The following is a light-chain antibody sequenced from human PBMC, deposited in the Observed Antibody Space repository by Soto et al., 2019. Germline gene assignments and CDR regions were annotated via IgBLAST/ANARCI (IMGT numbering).Light chain of an antibody. V-gene: IGKV3-15*01. CDR3: QQYSNWPPLHT. CDR2: DAS. J-gene: IGKJ2*01. Sequence: EIVMTQSPATLSVSPGERATLSCRASQSVSSYLAWYQQKPGLPPRLLTYDASTRATGIPDRFSGSGSGTDFTLTISSLQSADFAVYYCQQYSNWPPLHTFGRGTKLEIK. CDR1: QSVSSY.